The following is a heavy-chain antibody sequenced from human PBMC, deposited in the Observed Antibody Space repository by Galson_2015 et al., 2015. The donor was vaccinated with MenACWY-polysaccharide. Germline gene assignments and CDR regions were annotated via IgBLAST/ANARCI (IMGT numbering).Heavy chain of an antibody. Sequence: SLRLSCAASGFSFSIYWMHWVRHAPGKGLVWVARINADGSAIDYADSVRGRFTISRDNVKNTLYLEMNSLRAEDTAVYYCARAGAKYCRGGNCFFNWFDPWGQGTLVTVSS. J-gene: IGHJ5*02. D-gene: IGHD2-15*01. V-gene: IGHV3-74*01. CDR1: GFSFSIYW. CDR2: INADGSAI. CDR3: ARAGAKYCRGGNCFFNWFDP.